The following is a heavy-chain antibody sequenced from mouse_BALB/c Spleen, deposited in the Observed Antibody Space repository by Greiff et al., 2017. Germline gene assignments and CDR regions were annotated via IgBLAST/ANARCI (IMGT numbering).Heavy chain of an antibody. J-gene: IGHJ2*01. CDR3: ARRGLGRSYFDY. D-gene: IGHD4-1*01. V-gene: IGHV1-54*01. CDR2: INPGSGGT. Sequence: QVQLQQSGAELVRPGTSVKVSCKASGYAFTNYLIEWVKQRPGQGLEWIGVINPGSGGTNYNEKFKGKATLTADKSSSTAYMQLSSLTSDDSAVYFCARRGLGRSYFDYWGQGTTLTVSS. CDR1: GYAFTNYL.